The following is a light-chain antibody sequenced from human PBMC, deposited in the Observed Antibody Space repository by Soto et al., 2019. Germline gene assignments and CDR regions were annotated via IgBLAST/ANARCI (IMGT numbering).Light chain of an antibody. CDR1: RSNIGGNT. CDR3: ATWDNSLNGHYV. V-gene: IGLV1-44*01. CDR2: RND. J-gene: IGLJ1*01. Sequence: QSVLTQPPSASGTPGQRVTISCSGSRSNIGGNTVNWYQQLPGTAPKLLIYRNDERPSGVPARFSGSKSGTSASLAISGLQSEDEADYYCATWDNSLNGHYVFGTGTKVTVL.